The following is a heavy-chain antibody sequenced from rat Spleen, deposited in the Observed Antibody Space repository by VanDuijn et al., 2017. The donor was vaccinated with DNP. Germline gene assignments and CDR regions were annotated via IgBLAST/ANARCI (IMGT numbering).Heavy chain of an antibody. V-gene: IGHV2-30*01. Sequence: QVQLKESGPGLVQPSQTLSLTCTVSGFSLTSYNVHWVRQPTGKGLEWMGVIWTGGSTDYNSALKSRLSISRDTSKSQVLLKMNSLQSEDTAMYFCARSGGYDPFAYWGQGTLVTVSS. CDR2: IWTGGST. D-gene: IGHD1-7*01. J-gene: IGHJ3*01. CDR3: ARSGGYDPFAY. CDR1: GFSLTSYN.